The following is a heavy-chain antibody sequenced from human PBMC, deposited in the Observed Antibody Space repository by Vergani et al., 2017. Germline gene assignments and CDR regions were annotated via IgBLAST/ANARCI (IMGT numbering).Heavy chain of an antibody. Sequence: EVQLVESGGGLVKPGGSLRLSCAASGFTFGSYAMSWVRQAPGKGLEWVSAISGSGGSTYYADSVKGRFTISRDNSKNTLYLQMNSLRAEDTAVYYCAKAASHSSGWYPNWFDPWGQGTLVTVSS. CDR2: ISGSGGST. V-gene: IGHV3-23*04. J-gene: IGHJ5*02. D-gene: IGHD6-19*01. CDR1: GFTFGSYA. CDR3: AKAASHSSGWYPNWFDP.